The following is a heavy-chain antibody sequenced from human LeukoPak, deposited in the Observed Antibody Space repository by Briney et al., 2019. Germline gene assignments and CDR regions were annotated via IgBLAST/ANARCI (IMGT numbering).Heavy chain of an antibody. D-gene: IGHD6-19*01. Sequence: GGSLRLSCAASGFTFSSYGMTWVRQAPGKGLEWVSVFSAETGNTYYADSVKGRFTISRDNSKNTLYLRITSLRAEDTAVYYCAKARRLGSDWDKDAFDIWGQGTMVTVSS. CDR3: AKARRLGSDWDKDAFDI. CDR1: GFTFSSYG. V-gene: IGHV3-23*01. CDR2: FSAETGNT. J-gene: IGHJ3*02.